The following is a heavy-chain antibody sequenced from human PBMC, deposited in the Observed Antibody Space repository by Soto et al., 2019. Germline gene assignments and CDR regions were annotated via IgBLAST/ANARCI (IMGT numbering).Heavy chain of an antibody. Sequence: GESLKISCKGSGFSFTSYWISWVRQMPGKGLEWMGRIDPSDSYTNYSPSFQGHVTISADKSISTAYLQWSSLKASDTAMYYCARSRRYCSGIICSTYYYYYGMDVWGQGTTVTVSS. CDR1: GFSFTSYW. CDR3: ARSRRYCSGIICSTYYYYYGMDV. V-gene: IGHV5-10-1*01. J-gene: IGHJ6*02. D-gene: IGHD2-2*01. CDR2: IDPSDSYT.